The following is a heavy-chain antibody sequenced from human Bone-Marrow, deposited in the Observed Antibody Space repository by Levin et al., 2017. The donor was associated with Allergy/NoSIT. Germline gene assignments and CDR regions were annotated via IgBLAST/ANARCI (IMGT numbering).Heavy chain of an antibody. V-gene: IGHV3-30*04. CDR1: RFTFSNYP. CDR2: TSFDGSDQ. CDR3: ARGRISARPPGYFDY. Sequence: GGSLRLSCAASRFTFSNYPMHWVRQAPGKGLEWVAVTSFDGSDQYYADSVKGRFTISRDNSNSTLYLQMNSLGPEDTAVYYCARGRISARPPGYFDYWGQGTLVTVSS. J-gene: IGHJ4*02. D-gene: IGHD6-6*01.